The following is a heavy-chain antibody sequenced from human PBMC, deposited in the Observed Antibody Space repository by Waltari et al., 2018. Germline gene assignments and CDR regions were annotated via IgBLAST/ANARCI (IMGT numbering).Heavy chain of an antibody. Sequence: QVQLVQSGAEVKKPGASVKPSCKASGYTFTSYYMHWVRQAPGQGLEWMGIINPNGGRTTYAQKFLGRVTMTRETSTNTVYMELSSLRSEDTAVYYCARGRFYSDSGNHPTTFDCWGQGTLVTVSS. D-gene: IGHD3-10*01. CDR1: GYTFTSYY. CDR2: INPNGGRT. CDR3: ARGRFYSDSGNHPTTFDC. V-gene: IGHV1-46*01. J-gene: IGHJ4*02.